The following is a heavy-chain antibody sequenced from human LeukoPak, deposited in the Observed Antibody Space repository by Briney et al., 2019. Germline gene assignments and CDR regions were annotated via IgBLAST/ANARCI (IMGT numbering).Heavy chain of an antibody. CDR2: IKQDGSEK. D-gene: IGHD3-22*01. CDR1: GFTFSSYN. CDR3: ANSRYDSSGYYGIIGY. V-gene: IGHV3-7*01. J-gene: IGHJ4*02. Sequence: GGSLRLSCAASGFTFSSYNMNWVRQAPGKGLEWVANIKQDGSEKYYVDSVKGRFTISRDNAKNSLYLQMNSLRAEDTAVYYCANSRYDSSGYYGIIGYWGQGTLVTVSS.